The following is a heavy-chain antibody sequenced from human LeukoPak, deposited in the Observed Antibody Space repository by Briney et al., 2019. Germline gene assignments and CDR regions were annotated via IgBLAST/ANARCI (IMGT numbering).Heavy chain of an antibody. CDR3: ARHIAGAGRFDS. J-gene: IGHJ4*02. V-gene: IGHV4-59*08. D-gene: IGHD6-13*01. Sequence: PSETLSLTCAASNSSITYYYWSWIRQPPGKGLEWIGYIYYSGSTNYNPSLTSRVTISIDTSKNQFSLKLSSVTAADTARYYCARHIAGAGRFDSWGQGTLVTVSS. CDR1: NSSITYYY. CDR2: IYYSGST.